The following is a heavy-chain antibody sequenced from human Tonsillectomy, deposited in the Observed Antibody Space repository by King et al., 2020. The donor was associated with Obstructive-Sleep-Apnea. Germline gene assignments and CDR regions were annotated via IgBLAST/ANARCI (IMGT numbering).Heavy chain of an antibody. J-gene: IGHJ4*02. CDR3: AREGYYGDFERYFDY. D-gene: IGHD4-17*01. V-gene: IGHV4-30-2*01. Sequence: QLQESGSGLVKPSQTLSLTCTVSGDSITSGGYSWNWIRQPPGKGLEWVGYIHHSGSTYHNPSLKSRVAISVDTSKNQFSLKLSSVTAADTAVYYCAREGYYGDFERYFDYWVQGTLVTVSS. CDR2: IHHSGST. CDR1: GDSITSGGYS.